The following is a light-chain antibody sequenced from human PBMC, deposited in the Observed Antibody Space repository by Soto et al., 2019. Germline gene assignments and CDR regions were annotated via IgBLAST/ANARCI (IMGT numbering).Light chain of an antibody. Sequence: DIQMTQSPSTLSASVGDRVTITCRASQSISSWLAWYQQKPGKAPKLLIYKASSLESGVPSRFSGSGSGTEFTLTISSLQPDDFAPYYCHKYNSYLYTFGQGTKLEIK. CDR2: KAS. J-gene: IGKJ2*01. V-gene: IGKV1-5*03. CDR3: HKYNSYLYT. CDR1: QSISSW.